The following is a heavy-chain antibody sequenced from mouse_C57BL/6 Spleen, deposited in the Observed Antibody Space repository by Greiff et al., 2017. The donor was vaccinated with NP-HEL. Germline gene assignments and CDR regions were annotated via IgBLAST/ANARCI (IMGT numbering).Heavy chain of an antibody. J-gene: IGHJ4*01. D-gene: IGHD1-1*01. CDR1: GFNIKDYY. V-gene: IGHV14-1*01. CDR2: IDTEDGDT. Sequence: VQLQQSGAELVRPGASVKLSCTASGFNIKDYYMHWVKQRPEQGLEWIGRIDTEDGDTEYAPKFQGKATMTADTSSNTAYLPLSSLTSEDTAVYYCTTITTVVATDYAMDYWGQGTSVTVSS. CDR3: TTITTVVATDYAMDY.